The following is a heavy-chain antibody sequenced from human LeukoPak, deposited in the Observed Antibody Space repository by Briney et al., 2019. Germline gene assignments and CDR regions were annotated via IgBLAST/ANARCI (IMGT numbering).Heavy chain of an antibody. D-gene: IGHD6-19*01. Sequence: GGSLRLSCAASGFTFSSYWMSWVRQAPGKGLEWVANIKQDGSEKYYVDSVKGRFTISRDSAENSLYLQMNSLRAEDTAVYYCARGRIAVAGTYIPSNWGPQLYYMDVWGKGTTVTVSS. J-gene: IGHJ6*03. CDR3: ARGRIAVAGTYIPSNWGPQLYYMDV. CDR1: GFTFSSYW. V-gene: IGHV3-7*01. CDR2: IKQDGSEK.